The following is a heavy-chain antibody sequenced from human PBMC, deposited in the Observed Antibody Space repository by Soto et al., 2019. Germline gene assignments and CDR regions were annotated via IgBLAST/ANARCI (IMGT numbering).Heavy chain of an antibody. D-gene: IGHD3-3*01. J-gene: IGHJ6*02. CDR3: ARDLYDFWSGYYTDYYYYGMDV. Sequence: GGSLRLSCAASGFTFSSYGMHWVRQAPGKGLEWVAVIWYDGSSKYYADSVKGRFTISRDNSKNTLYLQMNSLRAEDTAVYYCARDLYDFWSGYYTDYYYYGMDVWGQGTTVTVSS. V-gene: IGHV3-33*01. CDR2: IWYDGSSK. CDR1: GFTFSSYG.